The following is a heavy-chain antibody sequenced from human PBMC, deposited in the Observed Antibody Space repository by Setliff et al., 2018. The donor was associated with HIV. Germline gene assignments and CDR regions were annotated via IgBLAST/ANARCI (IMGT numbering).Heavy chain of an antibody. CDR1: GFTFSSYW. V-gene: IGHV3-74*01. D-gene: IGHD3-10*01. CDR2: IGGHGSII. J-gene: IGHJ6*02. CDR3: ARGVRGVVNGMDV. Sequence: GGSLRLSCAASGFTFSSYWMHWVRQAPGKGLEWISFIGGHGSIIHYADSVKGRFTISRDNAKNTLYLQMNSLRAEDTAVYYCARGVRGVVNGMDVWGQGTTVTVSS.